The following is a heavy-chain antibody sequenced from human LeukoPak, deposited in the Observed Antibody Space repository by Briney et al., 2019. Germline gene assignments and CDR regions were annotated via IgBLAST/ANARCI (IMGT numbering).Heavy chain of an antibody. V-gene: IGHV3-30-3*01. CDR3: ATLYRGGGYVLLDY. D-gene: IGHD5-12*01. Sequence: GGSLRLSCAASGFTFSSYAMHWVRQAPGKGLEWVALISYDGSNKYYADSVKGRFTISRDNSKDTLHLQMNSLRAEDTAVYYCATLYRGGGYVLLDYWGQGTLVTVSS. CDR2: ISYDGSNK. CDR1: GFTFSSYA. J-gene: IGHJ4*02.